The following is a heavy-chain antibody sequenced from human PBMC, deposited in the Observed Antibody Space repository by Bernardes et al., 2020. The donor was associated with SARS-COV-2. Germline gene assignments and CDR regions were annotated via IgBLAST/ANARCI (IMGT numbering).Heavy chain of an antibody. D-gene: IGHD3-22*01. CDR2: ISGSGGST. CDR3: ASSSGYYFVGMLLYFDY. J-gene: IGHJ4*02. CDR1: GFTFSSYA. V-gene: IGHV3-23*01. Sequence: GGSLRLSCAASGFTFSSYAMSWVRQAPGKGLEWVSAISGSGGSTYYADSVKGRFTISRDNSKNTLYLQMNSLRAEDTAVYYCASSSGYYFVGMLLYFDYWGQGTLVTVSS.